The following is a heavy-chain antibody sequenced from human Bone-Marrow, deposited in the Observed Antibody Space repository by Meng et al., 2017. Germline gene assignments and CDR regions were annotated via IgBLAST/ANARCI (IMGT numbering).Heavy chain of an antibody. CDR1: GGTFSSYA. CDR3: ARSLRGYSGYDYIAFDI. CDR2: IIPIFGTA. V-gene: IGHV1-69*13. J-gene: IGHJ3*02. D-gene: IGHD5-12*01. Sequence: SVKVSCKASGGTFSSYAISWVRQAPGQGLEWMGGIIPIFGTANYAQKFQGRVTITADESTSTAYMELSSLRSEDTAVYYCARSLRGYSGYDYIAFDIWGQGTMVTVSS.